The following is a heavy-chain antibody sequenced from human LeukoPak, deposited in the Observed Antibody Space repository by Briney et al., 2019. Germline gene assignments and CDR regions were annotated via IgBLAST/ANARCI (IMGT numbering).Heavy chain of an antibody. CDR1: GGPISSSSYY. J-gene: IGHJ4*02. CDR3: AREGIPRIFDY. CDR2: IYYSGST. Sequence: KPSETLSLTCTVSGGPISSSSYYWGWIRQPPGKGLEWIGYIYYSGSTNYNPSLKSRVTISVDTSKNQFSLKLSSVTAADTAVYYCAREGIPRIFDYWGQGTLVTVSS. V-gene: IGHV4-61*01. D-gene: IGHD6-13*01.